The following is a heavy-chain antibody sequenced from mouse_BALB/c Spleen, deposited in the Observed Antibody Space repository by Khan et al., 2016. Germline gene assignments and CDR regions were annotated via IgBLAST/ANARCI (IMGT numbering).Heavy chain of an antibody. D-gene: IGHD2-3*01. Sequence: EVQLQESGPSLVKPSQTLSLTCSVTGDSITSGYWNWIRKFPGNKLEYMGYISYSGSTYYNPSLKSRISITPATSTTQYYLQLKSVTTEDTATYYCATYDGYLFDYWGQGTTLTVSS. CDR1: GDSITSGY. J-gene: IGHJ2*01. CDR3: ATYDGYLFDY. V-gene: IGHV3-8*02. CDR2: ISYSGST.